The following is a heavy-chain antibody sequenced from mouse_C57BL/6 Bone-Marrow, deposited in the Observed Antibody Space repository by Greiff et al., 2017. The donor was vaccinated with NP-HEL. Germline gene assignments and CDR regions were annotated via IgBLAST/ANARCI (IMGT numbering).Heavy chain of an antibody. J-gene: IGHJ4*01. CDR3: TTGGSSPYAMDY. CDR2: IDPENGDT. Sequence: EVKLVESGAELVRPGASVKLSCTVSGFNIKDDYMHWVKQRPEQGLEWIGWIDPENGDTEYASKFQGKATITADTSSNTAYLQLSSLTSEYTAVYYCTTGGSSPYAMDYWGQGTSVTVSS. CDR1: GFNIKDDY. V-gene: IGHV14-4*01. D-gene: IGHD1-1*01.